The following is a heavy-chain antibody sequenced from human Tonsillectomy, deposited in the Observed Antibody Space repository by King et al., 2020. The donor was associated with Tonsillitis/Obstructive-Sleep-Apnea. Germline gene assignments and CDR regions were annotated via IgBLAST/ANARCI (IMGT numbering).Heavy chain of an antibody. D-gene: IGHD3-3*01. Sequence: QLVQSGGGLVQPGGSLRLSCAASGFTVSSNYMSWVRQAPGKGLEWVSVIYSGGSTYYADSVKGRFTISRDNSKNTLYLQMNSLRAEDTAVYYCARGDFWSGYYYFDYWGQGTLVTVSS. CDR2: IYSGGST. CDR1: GFTVSSNY. CDR3: ARGDFWSGYYYFDY. J-gene: IGHJ4*02. V-gene: IGHV3-66*01.